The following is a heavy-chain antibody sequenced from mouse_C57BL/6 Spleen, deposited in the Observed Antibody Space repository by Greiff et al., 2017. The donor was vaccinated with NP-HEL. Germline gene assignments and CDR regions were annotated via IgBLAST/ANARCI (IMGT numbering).Heavy chain of an antibody. J-gene: IGHJ2*01. CDR1: GVQGSGYG. V-gene: IGHV5-4*01. Sequence: EVQLVESGGGLVKPGGFLKCWCAAVGVQGSGYGMSVVRQAPEKRLEWVATISDGGCYTYYPDNVKGRFTISRDNAKNNLYLQMSHLKSEDTAMYYCARGSITTVVAHFDYWGQGTTLTVSS. D-gene: IGHD1-1*01. CDR2: ISDGGCYT. CDR3: ARGSITTVVAHFDY.